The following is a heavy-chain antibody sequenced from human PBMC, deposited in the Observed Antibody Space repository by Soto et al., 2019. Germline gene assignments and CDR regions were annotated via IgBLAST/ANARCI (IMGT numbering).Heavy chain of an antibody. Sequence: QVQLVQSGAEVKKPGSSVKVSCTASGGTFSSYAISWVRQAPGQGLEWMGGIIPIFGTANYAQKFQGRVTITADESTSTAYMELSSLRSEDTAVYYCARAGSIAARPRYYFDYWGQGTLVTVSS. D-gene: IGHD6-6*01. V-gene: IGHV1-69*01. CDR1: GGTFSSYA. CDR2: IIPIFGTA. J-gene: IGHJ4*02. CDR3: ARAGSIAARPRYYFDY.